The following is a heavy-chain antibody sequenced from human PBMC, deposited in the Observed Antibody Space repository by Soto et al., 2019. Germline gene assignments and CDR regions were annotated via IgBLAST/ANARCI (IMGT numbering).Heavy chain of an antibody. Sequence: SVKVSCKASGGTFSSYAISWVRQAPGQGLEWMGGIIPICGTTNYAQKFQGRVTITADESTSTAYMELSRLRSDDTAVYYCARGLTIFGVVIPPSYMDVWGKGTTVTVSS. CDR3: ARGLTIFGVVIPPSYMDV. J-gene: IGHJ6*03. V-gene: IGHV1-69*13. D-gene: IGHD3-3*01. CDR1: GGTFSSYA. CDR2: IIPICGTT.